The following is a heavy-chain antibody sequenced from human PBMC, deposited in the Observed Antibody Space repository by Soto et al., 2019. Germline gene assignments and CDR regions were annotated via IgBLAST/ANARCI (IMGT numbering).Heavy chain of an antibody. CDR1: GGSISSGDYY. J-gene: IGHJ5*02. V-gene: IGHV4-30-4*01. CDR3: ARGSERNWFDP. CDR2: IYYSGST. Sequence: SETLSLTCTVSGGSISSGDYYWSWIRQPPGKGLEWIGYIYYSGSTYYNPSLKSRVTISVDTSKDQFSLKLSSVTAADTAVYYCARGSERNWFDPWGQGTLVTVSS.